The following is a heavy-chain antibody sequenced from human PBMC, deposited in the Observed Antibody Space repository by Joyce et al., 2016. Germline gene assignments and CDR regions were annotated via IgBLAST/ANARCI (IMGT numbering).Heavy chain of an antibody. Sequence: EVQLVESGGGLVQPGGSLRLSCAASGFRFSDFWMHWVRQAPGKGLVGVSRINPTEDTTNYAESVRGRFTVSRDNAKSTLYLQMDSLTVEDTAVYFCSRGGLEPTDYWGQGTLVTVS. D-gene: IGHD1-1*01. CDR2: INPTEDTT. J-gene: IGHJ4*02. CDR3: SRGGLEPTDY. CDR1: GFRFSDFW. V-gene: IGHV3-74*01.